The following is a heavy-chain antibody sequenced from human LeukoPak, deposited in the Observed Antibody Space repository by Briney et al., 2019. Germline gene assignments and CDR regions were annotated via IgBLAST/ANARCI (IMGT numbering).Heavy chain of an antibody. J-gene: IGHJ4*02. CDR2: IIPIFGTA. Sequence: SVKVSCKASGYTFTTFGITWVRQAPGQGLEWVGGIIPIFGTANYAQKFQGRVTITADESTSTAYMELSSLRSEDTAVYYCAREARSGTPFDYWGQGTLVTVSS. CDR1: GYTFTTFG. CDR3: AREARSGTPFDY. D-gene: IGHD2-15*01. V-gene: IGHV1-69*13.